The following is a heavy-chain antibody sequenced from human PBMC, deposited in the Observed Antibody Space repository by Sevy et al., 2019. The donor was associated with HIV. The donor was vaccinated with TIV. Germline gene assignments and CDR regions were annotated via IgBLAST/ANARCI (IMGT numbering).Heavy chain of an antibody. CDR1: GFTFSDYY. Sequence: GGSLRLSCAASGFTFSDYYMSWIRQAPGKGLEWVSYISRSGSTIYYANSVKGRFTISRDNAKNSLYLQMNSLGAEDTAVYYCAREGLKGHVGAFDIWGQGTMVTVSS. J-gene: IGHJ3*02. D-gene: IGHD2-15*01. V-gene: IGHV3-11*01. CDR2: ISRSGSTI. CDR3: AREGLKGHVGAFDI.